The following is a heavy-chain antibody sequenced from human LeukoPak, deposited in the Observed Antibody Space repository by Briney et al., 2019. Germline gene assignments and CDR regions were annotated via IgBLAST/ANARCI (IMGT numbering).Heavy chain of an antibody. CDR2: IYYSGST. D-gene: IGHD5-24*01. CDR1: GGSISSGGYY. V-gene: IGHV4-31*03. J-gene: IGHJ3*02. Sequence: PSETLSLTCTVSGGSISSGGYYWSWIRQHPGKGLEWIGYIYYSGSTYYNPSLKSRVTISVDTSKNQFSLKLSSVTAADTAVYYCARSGGRDGYNYPDAFDIWGQGTMVTVSS. CDR3: ARSGGRDGYNYPDAFDI.